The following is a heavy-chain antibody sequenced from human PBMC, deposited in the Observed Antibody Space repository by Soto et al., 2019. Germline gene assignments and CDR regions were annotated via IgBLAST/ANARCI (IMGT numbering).Heavy chain of an antibody. J-gene: IGHJ5*02. V-gene: IGHV4-30-4*01. D-gene: IGHD4-17*01. Sequence: SETLSLTCTVFGGSVSIGDYLWSWIRQRPGKGLEWVGYIHDSGNTYYNPSLKSRVTISLDTSKNQFSLKVTSMTAADTAVYFCARARGGDSGDYASLFDRWGQGNLVTVSS. CDR2: IHDSGNT. CDR1: GGSVSIGDYL. CDR3: ARARGGDSGDYASLFDR.